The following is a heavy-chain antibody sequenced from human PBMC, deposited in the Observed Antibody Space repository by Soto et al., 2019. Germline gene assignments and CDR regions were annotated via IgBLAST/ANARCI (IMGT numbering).Heavy chain of an antibody. V-gene: IGHV4-34*01. J-gene: IGHJ4*02. D-gene: IGHD3-9*01. CDR1: GGSFSGYY. CDR3: ARTYYDILTGSTPVDY. CDR2: INHSGST. Sequence: QVQLQQWGAGLLKPSETLSLTCAVYGGSFSGYYWSWIRQPPGKGLEWIGEINHSGSTNYNPSLKSRVTISVDTSKNQFSLKLSSVTAADTAVYYCARTYYDILTGSTPVDYWGQGTLVTVSS.